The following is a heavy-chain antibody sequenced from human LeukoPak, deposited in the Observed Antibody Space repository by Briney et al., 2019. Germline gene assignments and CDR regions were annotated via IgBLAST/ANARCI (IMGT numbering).Heavy chain of an antibody. CDR1: GGSFSGHY. CDR2: INDSGST. J-gene: IGHJ5*02. V-gene: IGHV4-34*01. CDR3: AKNNWFDP. Sequence: PSETLSLTCAVSGGSFSGHYWSWIRQPPGEGLEWIGEINDSGSTKYSPSLKSRVTISADTSKSQFSLKLSSVTAADTAVYYCAKNNWFDPWGQGTLVTVSS.